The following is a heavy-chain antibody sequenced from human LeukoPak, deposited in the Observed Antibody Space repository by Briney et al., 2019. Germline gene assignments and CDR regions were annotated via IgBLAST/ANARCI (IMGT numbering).Heavy chain of an antibody. D-gene: IGHD6-13*01. J-gene: IGHJ4*02. CDR2: ISGSGGST. CDR3: AKDRGTSWAAAHDY. Sequence: GGSLRLSCAASGFTFSSYAMSWVRQAPGKGLELASAISGSGGSTYYADSAKGRFTISRDNSKNTLYLQMNSLRAEDTAVYYCAKDRGTSWAAAHDYWGQGTLVTVSS. CDR1: GFTFSSYA. V-gene: IGHV3-23*01.